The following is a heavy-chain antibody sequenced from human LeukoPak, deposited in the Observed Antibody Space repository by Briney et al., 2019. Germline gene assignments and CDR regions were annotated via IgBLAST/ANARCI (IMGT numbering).Heavy chain of an antibody. J-gene: IGHJ3*02. CDR2: ISYDGSNK. Sequence: GGSLRLSCAASGFTFSSYAMHWVRQAPGKGLEWVAVISYDGSNKYYADSVKGRFTISRDNPKNTLYLQMNSLRAEDTAVYYCARDSSSHAFDIWGQGTMVTVSS. D-gene: IGHD6-13*01. CDR1: GFTFSSYA. V-gene: IGHV3-30*04. CDR3: ARDSSSHAFDI.